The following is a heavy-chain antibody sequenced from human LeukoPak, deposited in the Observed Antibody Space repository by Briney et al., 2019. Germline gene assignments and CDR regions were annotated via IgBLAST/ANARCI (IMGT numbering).Heavy chain of an antibody. J-gene: IGHJ4*02. CDR3: TKEATATGYASH. CDR2: ISRGGDVT. V-gene: IGHV3-23*01. D-gene: IGHD5-12*01. CDR1: GFTFNSYA. Sequence: GGTLRLSCSATGFTFNSYALSWVRLAPGKGLDWVSAISRGGDVTYYADSVEGRFTISRDNSKNMMFLQMSSLTAEDTATYYCTKEATATGYASHWCQGTLVTVSS.